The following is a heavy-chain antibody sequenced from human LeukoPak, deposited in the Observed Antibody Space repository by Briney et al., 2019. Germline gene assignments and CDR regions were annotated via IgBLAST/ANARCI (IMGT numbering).Heavy chain of an antibody. D-gene: IGHD3-22*01. CDR2: MNPNSGNT. J-gene: IGHJ4*02. V-gene: IGHV1-8*01. Sequence: ASVKVSCKASGYTFTSYDINWVRQATGQGLEWMGWMNPNSGNTGYAQKFQGRVTMTRNTSISTAYMELSSLRSEDTAVYYCARGGGYYYDSSGYPPDYRGQGTLVTVSS. CDR1: GYTFTSYD. CDR3: ARGGGYYYDSSGYPPDY.